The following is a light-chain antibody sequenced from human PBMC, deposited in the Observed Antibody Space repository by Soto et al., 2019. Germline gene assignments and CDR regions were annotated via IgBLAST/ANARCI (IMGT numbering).Light chain of an antibody. Sequence: AIQMTQSPSSLSASVGDRVNITCRASQDISNDLGWYLQKAGQAPKLLIYAASNLQTGVTSRFSGSGSGTDFTLTISSMQHEDFATYYCLQDYNSPRTFGQGTKVEI. V-gene: IGKV1-6*01. J-gene: IGKJ1*01. CDR3: LQDYNSPRT. CDR2: AAS. CDR1: QDISND.